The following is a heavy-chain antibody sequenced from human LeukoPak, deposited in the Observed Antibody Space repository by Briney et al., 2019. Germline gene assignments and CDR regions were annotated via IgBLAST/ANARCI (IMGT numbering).Heavy chain of an antibody. CDR3: ARSSVQFGTATHFDS. J-gene: IGHJ4*02. V-gene: IGHV4-61*03. Sequence: SETLSLTCTASGGSLSSGSYCWSWIRQPPEKTLEWIAYVCDTGSIDHNPSLESRVTISSDTSNKSLSLKLASVTTADTAVYYCARSSVQFGTATHFDSWGQGALVTVSS. D-gene: IGHD3-10*01. CDR1: GGSLSSGSYC. CDR2: VCDTGSI.